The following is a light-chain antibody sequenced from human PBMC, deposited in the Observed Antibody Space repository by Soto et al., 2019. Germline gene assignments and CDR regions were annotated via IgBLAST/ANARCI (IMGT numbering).Light chain of an antibody. CDR2: DAS. J-gene: IGKJ5*01. CDR3: QQRSTWPT. Sequence: LLPQSPATLSFSPGKRATLSCRASESVDFHLAWYQQKPGQAPRLLIYDASVRATGTPARFSGSGSGTDFTLTISSLEPEDFALYYCQQRSTWPTFGQGTRLEIK. V-gene: IGKV3-11*01. CDR1: ESVDFH.